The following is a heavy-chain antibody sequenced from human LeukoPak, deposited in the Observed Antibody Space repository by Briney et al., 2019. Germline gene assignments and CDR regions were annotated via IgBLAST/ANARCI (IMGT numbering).Heavy chain of an antibody. J-gene: IGHJ3*02. CDR2: INTSGGST. D-gene: IGHD3-16*01. Sequence: ASVKVSCKASGYTFTSYYMHWVRQAPGQGLEWMGIINTSGGSTSYAQKFQGRVTITRDTSTSTVYMELSSLRSEDTAVYYCAREKYYVVPGDAFDIWGQGTMVTVSS. CDR1: GYTFTSYY. V-gene: IGHV1-46*01. CDR3: AREKYYVVPGDAFDI.